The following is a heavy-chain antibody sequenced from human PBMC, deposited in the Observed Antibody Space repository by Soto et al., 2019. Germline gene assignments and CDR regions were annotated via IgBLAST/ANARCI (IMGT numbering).Heavy chain of an antibody. Sequence: QLQLQESGPGLVKPSETLSLTCTVSGGSISSSNCYWGWIRQPPGKGLEWIGSIYYSGSTYYNPSLKCRVTISVDASKNRFSLKLSSVTASDTAVYYCARHPYSAPYIVLAPSSVVLHAFNIWGQGTMVAVSS. J-gene: IGHJ3*02. CDR3: ARHPYSAPYIVLAPSSVVLHAFNI. V-gene: IGHV4-39*01. D-gene: IGHD2-2*01. CDR1: GGSISSSNCY. CDR2: IYYSGST.